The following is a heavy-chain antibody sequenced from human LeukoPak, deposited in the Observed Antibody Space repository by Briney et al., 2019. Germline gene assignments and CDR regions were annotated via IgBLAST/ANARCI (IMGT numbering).Heavy chain of an antibody. CDR3: ARAFS. V-gene: IGHV3-7*01. CDR2: IKEDGSQK. Sequence: GGSLRLSCAASGFSLSSQWMSWVRQAPGKGPEWVANIKEDGSQKPYVDSVKGRFTISRDNAKNSLYLQMNSLRAEDTAVYYCARAFSWGQGTLVTVSS. CDR1: GFSLSSQW. J-gene: IGHJ5*02. D-gene: IGHD3-16*01.